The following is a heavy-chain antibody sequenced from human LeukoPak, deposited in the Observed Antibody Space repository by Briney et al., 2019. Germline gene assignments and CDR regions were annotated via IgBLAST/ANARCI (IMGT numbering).Heavy chain of an antibody. V-gene: IGHV1-18*01. CDR3: ARGGYSSSWYSHWFDP. CDR2: ISAYNGNT. Sequence: ASVKVSCKASGYTFTSYGISWARQAPGEGLEWMGWISAYNGNTNYAQKLQGRVTMTTDTSTSTAYMELRSLRSDDTAVYYCARGGYSSSWYSHWFDPWGQGTLVTVSS. CDR1: GYTFTSYG. J-gene: IGHJ5*02. D-gene: IGHD6-13*01.